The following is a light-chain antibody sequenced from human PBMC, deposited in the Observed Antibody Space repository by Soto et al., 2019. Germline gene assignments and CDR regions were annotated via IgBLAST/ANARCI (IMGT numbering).Light chain of an antibody. V-gene: IGKV3-15*01. CDR3: QQYNNWPPT. CDR2: DVS. CDR1: QSVSSSY. J-gene: IGKJ5*01. Sequence: EIVLTQSPGTLSLSPVERATLSCMASQSVSSSYLAWYQQKPGQAPRLLIYDVSTRATGVPARFSGSGSGTEFTLTISSPQSEDFAVYYCQQYNNWPPTFGQGTRLEIK.